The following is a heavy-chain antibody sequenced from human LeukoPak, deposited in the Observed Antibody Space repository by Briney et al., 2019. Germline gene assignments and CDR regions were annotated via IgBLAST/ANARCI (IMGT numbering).Heavy chain of an antibody. V-gene: IGHV1-3*01. D-gene: IGHD2-15*01. Sequence: ASVEVSCKASGYTFTSYAMHWVRQAPGQRLEWMGWINAGNGNTKYSQKFQGRVIITRDTSASTAYMELSSLRSEDTAVYYCARGDCSGGSCYSTFNGMDVWGQGTTVTVSS. CDR1: GYTFTSYA. CDR3: ARGDCSGGSCYSTFNGMDV. J-gene: IGHJ6*02. CDR2: INAGNGNT.